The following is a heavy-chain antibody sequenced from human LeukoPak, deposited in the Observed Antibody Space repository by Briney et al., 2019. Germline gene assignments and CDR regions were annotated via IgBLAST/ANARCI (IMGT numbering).Heavy chain of an antibody. CDR3: ARPRGGPVNY. J-gene: IGHJ4*02. Sequence: PSETLSLTCAVYGGSFSGYYWSWIRQPPGKGLEWIGEINHSGSTNYNPSLKSRVTISVDTSKNQFSLKLSSVTAADTAVYYCARPRGGPVNYWGQGTLVTVSS. V-gene: IGHV4-34*01. CDR1: GGSFSGYY. D-gene: IGHD3-16*01. CDR2: INHSGST.